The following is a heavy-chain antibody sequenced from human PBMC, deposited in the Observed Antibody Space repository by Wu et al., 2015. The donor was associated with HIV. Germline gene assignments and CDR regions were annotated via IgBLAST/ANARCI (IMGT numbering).Heavy chain of an antibody. CDR2: IIPIFGTT. Sequence: QVQLVQSGAEVKKPGSSVKVSCKASRDTFSTYAVNWVRQAPGQGLEWMGGIIPIFGTTNYAQDFQGRVMITADESASTAYMELSFLSSEDTAVYYCARGGRDYYDSGRFDFWGQGTLVTVSS. D-gene: IGHD3-22*01. V-gene: IGHV1-69*12. J-gene: IGHJ4*02. CDR3: ARGGRDYYDSGRFDF. CDR1: RDTFSTYA.